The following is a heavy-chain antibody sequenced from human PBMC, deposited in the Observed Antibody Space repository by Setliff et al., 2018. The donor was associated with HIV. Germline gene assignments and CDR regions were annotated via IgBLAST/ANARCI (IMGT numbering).Heavy chain of an antibody. Sequence: GASLTISCAASGFTFSSYWMSWVRQAPGKGLEWMANIKQDGSEKYYVDSVKGRFTISRDNAKNSLYLQMNSLRAEDTAVYYCARGDFYDSSGYFTDAFDIWGQGTMVTVSS. D-gene: IGHD3-22*01. V-gene: IGHV3-7*03. CDR1: GFTFSSYW. CDR2: IKQDGSEK. J-gene: IGHJ3*02. CDR3: ARGDFYDSSGYFTDAFDI.